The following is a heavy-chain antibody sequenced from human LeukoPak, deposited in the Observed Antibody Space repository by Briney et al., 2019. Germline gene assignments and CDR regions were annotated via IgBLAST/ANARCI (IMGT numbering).Heavy chain of an antibody. Sequence: SETLSLTCTVSGYSISSGYYWGWIRQPPGKGLEWIGSIYHSGSTDYNPSLKSRVTISVDTSKNQFSLKLSSVTAADTAVYYCARRGEAAAKGGRYFDQWGQGTLVTVSS. J-gene: IGHJ4*02. CDR1: GYSISSGYY. V-gene: IGHV4-38-2*02. CDR3: ARRGEAAAKGGRYFDQ. D-gene: IGHD6-13*01. CDR2: IYHSGST.